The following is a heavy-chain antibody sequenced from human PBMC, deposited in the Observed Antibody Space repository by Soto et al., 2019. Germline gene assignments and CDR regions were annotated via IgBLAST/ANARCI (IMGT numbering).Heavy chain of an antibody. V-gene: IGHV3-48*03. D-gene: IGHD4-17*01. Sequence: EVQLVESGGGLVQPGGSLRLSCAASGFTFSSYEMNWVRQAPGKGLEWVSYISSSGSTIYYADSVKGRFTISRDNAKNSLYLQMNSLRAEDTAVYYCARERLTTSYYYYGMDVWGQGTTVTVS. CDR3: ARERLTTSYYYYGMDV. CDR2: ISSSGSTI. J-gene: IGHJ6*02. CDR1: GFTFSSYE.